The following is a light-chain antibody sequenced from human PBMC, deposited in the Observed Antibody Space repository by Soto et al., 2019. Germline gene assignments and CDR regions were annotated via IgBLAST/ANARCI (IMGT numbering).Light chain of an antibody. CDR2: RNN. V-gene: IGLV1-47*01. CDR1: SSNIGSNY. Sequence: QSVLTQPPSASGTPGQRVTISCSGSSSNIGSNYVYWYQQLPGTAPKLLIYRNNQRPSGVPDRFSGSKSGTSASLAISGLRSEDEAEYYCAAWDDSLSGYVFGTGTKLTV. CDR3: AAWDDSLSGYV. J-gene: IGLJ1*01.